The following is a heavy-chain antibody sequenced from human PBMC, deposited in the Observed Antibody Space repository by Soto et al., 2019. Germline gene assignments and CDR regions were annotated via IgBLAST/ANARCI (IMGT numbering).Heavy chain of an antibody. Sequence: GGSLRLSCAASGFTFSKYGMHWVRQAPGKGLGWVALIWNDGIRKVYVDSVKGRFTISRDNSKNTLDLQMNNLRDEDTAVYYCARDDDNDANALDYWGPGTLVTVS. CDR2: IWNDGIRK. CDR3: ARDDDNDANALDY. V-gene: IGHV3-33*01. J-gene: IGHJ4*02. CDR1: GFTFSKYG.